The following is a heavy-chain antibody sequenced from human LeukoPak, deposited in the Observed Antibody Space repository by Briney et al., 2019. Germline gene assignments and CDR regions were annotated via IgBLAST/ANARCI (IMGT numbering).Heavy chain of an antibody. V-gene: IGHV4-34*01. Sequence: SETLSLTCAVYGGSFSDYYWSWIRQPPGKGLEWIGEINHSGSTNYNPSLKSRVTISVDTSKNHFSLKLSSVTAADTAVYYCARFTMVRGVKNAFDIWGQGTMVTVSS. CDR3: ARFTMVRGVKNAFDI. CDR1: GGSFSDYY. J-gene: IGHJ3*02. D-gene: IGHD3-10*01. CDR2: INHSGST.